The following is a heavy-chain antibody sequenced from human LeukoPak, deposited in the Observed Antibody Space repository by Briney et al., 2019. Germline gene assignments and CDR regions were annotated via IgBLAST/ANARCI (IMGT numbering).Heavy chain of an antibody. Sequence: GGSLRLSCAASGFTFSSYSMNWVRQAPGKGLEWVSYISSSSSTIYYADSVKGRFTISRDNAKNSLYLQMNSLRAEDTAVYYCARISPSGSYDFQHWGQGTLVTVSS. V-gene: IGHV3-48*04. CDR3: ARISPSGSYDFQH. D-gene: IGHD1-26*01. J-gene: IGHJ1*01. CDR1: GFTFSSYS. CDR2: ISSSSSTI.